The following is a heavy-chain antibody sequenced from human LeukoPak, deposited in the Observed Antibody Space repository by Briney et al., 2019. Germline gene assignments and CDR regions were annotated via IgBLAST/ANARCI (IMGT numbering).Heavy chain of an antibody. Sequence: SETLSLTCAVSGGSISSSNWWSWVRQPPGKGLEWIGSIYYSGSTYYNPSLKSRVTISVDTSKNQFSLKLSSVTAADTAVYYCARGPKEFYYDYVWGSPHFDYWGQGTLVTVSS. CDR2: IYYSGST. CDR3: ARGPKEFYYDYVWGSPHFDY. J-gene: IGHJ4*02. CDR1: GGSISSSNW. V-gene: IGHV4-39*01. D-gene: IGHD3-16*01.